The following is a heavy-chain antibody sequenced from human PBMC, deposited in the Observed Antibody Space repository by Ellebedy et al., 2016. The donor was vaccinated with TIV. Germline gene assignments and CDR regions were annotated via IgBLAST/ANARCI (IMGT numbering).Heavy chain of an antibody. CDR2: ISHNGDTT. V-gene: IGHV3-64D*06. CDR1: GFTFSSNA. CDR3: VNGGGVDY. Sequence: PGGSLRLSYPVSGFTFSSNAMHWVRQAPGKRLEYVSAISHNGDTTYYAESVRGRFTISRDNSKNTLYLQMSSLRTEDTAVYYCVNGGGVDYWGQGTLVTVSS. J-gene: IGHJ4*02. D-gene: IGHD2-15*01.